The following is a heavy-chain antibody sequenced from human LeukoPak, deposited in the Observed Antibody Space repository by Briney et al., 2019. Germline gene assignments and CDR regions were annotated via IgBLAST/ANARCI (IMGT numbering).Heavy chain of an antibody. CDR3: ARVLRAASWRSYDY. CDR1: GGSVSNSLYY. J-gene: IGHJ4*02. Sequence: SETLSLTCTVSGGSVSNSLYYWSWIRQPPGKGLEWIGYIYYNGDTNYNPTLKSRVIISIDTSSYQFSLRLNSMTAADTAVYYCARVLRAASWRSYDYWGQGSLVTVSS. CDR2: IYYNGDT. D-gene: IGHD5-18*01. V-gene: IGHV4-61*01.